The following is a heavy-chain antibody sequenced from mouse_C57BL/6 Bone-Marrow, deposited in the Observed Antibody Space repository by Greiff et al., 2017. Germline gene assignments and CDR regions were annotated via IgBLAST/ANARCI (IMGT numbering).Heavy chain of an antibody. D-gene: IGHD1-1*01. V-gene: IGHV1-72*01. CDR1: GYTFTSYW. J-gene: IGHJ1*03. CDR3: ARWSYSGSSHGGYFDV. Sequence: QVHVKQPGAELVKPGASVKLSCKASGYTFTSYWMHWVKQRPGRGLEWIGRIDPNSGGTKYNEKFKSKATLTVDKPSSTAYMQLSSLTSEDSAVYYWARWSYSGSSHGGYFDVCGTGTTVTVSS. CDR2: IDPNSGGT.